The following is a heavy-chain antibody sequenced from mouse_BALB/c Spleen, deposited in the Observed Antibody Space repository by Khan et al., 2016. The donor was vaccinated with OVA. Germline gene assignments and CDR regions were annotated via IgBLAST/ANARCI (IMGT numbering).Heavy chain of an antibody. Sequence: EVKLMESGGGLVKPGGSLKVSCAASGFTFSNYAMSWVRQSPEKRLEWVASISSGGTSYYIDSAKGRFTISRDNARNILYLQMSSLRSEDTANYSCARDYWFAYWGQGTLVTVSA. V-gene: IGHV5-6-5*01. CDR2: ISSGGTS. CDR1: GFTFSNYA. J-gene: IGHJ3*01. CDR3: ARDYWFAY.